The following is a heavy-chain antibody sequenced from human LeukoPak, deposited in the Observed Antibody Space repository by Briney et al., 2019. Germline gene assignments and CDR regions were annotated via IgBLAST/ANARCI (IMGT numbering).Heavy chain of an antibody. CDR2: ISAYNGNT. D-gene: IGHD6-19*01. CDR3: ARDPGTVAAYYYYYMDV. Sequence: ASVKVSCKASGYTFTSYGISWVRQAPGQGLEWMGWISAYNGNTNYAQKLQGRVTMTTDTSTSTAYMELRSLRSEDTAVYYCARDPGTVAAYYYYYMDVWGKGTTVTVSS. CDR1: GYTFTSYG. J-gene: IGHJ6*03. V-gene: IGHV1-18*01.